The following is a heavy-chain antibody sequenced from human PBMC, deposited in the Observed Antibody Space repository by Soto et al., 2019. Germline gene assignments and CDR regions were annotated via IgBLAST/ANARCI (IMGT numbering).Heavy chain of an antibody. CDR3: ARGGTYSRLIIGDWFDP. CDR2: ISHSGST. CDR1: GGSISNNY. J-gene: IGHJ5*02. Sequence: QVQLQESGPGLVKPSETLSLTCGVSGGSISNNYWSWLRQPPGKGLEWIGYISHSGSTNYNPSLKRRVTISVDTSKKQFSLKLNSVTAADTAVYYCARGGTYSRLIIGDWFDPWGQGTRVTVAS. V-gene: IGHV4-59*01. D-gene: IGHD6-13*01.